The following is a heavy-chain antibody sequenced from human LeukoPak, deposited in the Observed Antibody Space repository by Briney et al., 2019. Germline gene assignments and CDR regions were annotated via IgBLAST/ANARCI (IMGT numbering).Heavy chain of an antibody. J-gene: IGHJ3*02. CDR3: ARDIRQKGYYYDSSGYYYGDAFDI. CDR1: GGSISSYY. D-gene: IGHD3-22*01. Sequence: PSETLSLTXTVSGGSISSYYWSSIRQPPGKGLEWFGYIYYSGSTNYNPSLKSRVTISVDTSKNQFSLKLSSVTAADTAVYYCARDIRQKGYYYDSSGYYYGDAFDIWGQGTMVTVSS. CDR2: IYYSGST. V-gene: IGHV4-59*01.